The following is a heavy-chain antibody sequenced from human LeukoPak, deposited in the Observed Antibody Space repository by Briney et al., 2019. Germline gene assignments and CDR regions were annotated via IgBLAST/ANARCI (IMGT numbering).Heavy chain of an antibody. J-gene: IGHJ4*02. V-gene: IGHV1-2*02. CDR1: GYTFTSYA. D-gene: IGHD4-17*01. CDR3: ARDRYGDGFAHFDY. Sequence: ASVKVSCKASGYTFTSYAMHWVRQAPGQGLEWMGWIIPNGDTNYPQKFQGRVAITRDTSVSTAYVDLSRLTSDDTAVYYCARDRYGDGFAHFDYWGQGALVTVSS. CDR2: IIPNGDT.